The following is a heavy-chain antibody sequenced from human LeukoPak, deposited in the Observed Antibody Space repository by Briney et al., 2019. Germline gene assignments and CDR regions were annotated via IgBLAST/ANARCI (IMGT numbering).Heavy chain of an antibody. Sequence: GGTLRPSCAASGFTFSNYDMSWVRQAPGKGLEWVSAISGTGDSTYYADSVTGRFSLSRDNSKNTLYVQMNSLRAEDTAVYYCAKRGLPDYWGQGTLVTVSS. CDR3: AKRGLPDY. D-gene: IGHD3-10*01. V-gene: IGHV3-23*01. CDR1: GFTFSNYD. CDR2: ISGTGDST. J-gene: IGHJ4*02.